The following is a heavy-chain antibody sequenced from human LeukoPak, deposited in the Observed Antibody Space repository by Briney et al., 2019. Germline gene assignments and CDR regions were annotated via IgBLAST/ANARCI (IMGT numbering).Heavy chain of an antibody. Sequence: GGSLRLSCAASGFTFSSYSMNWVRQAPGKGLEWVSSISSSSSYIYYADSVKGRFTISRDNAKNSLFLQMNSLRVEDTAVYYCAKGEGAWVATEIDYWGQGTLVTVSS. V-gene: IGHV3-21*01. CDR3: AKGEGAWVATEIDY. CDR1: GFTFSSYS. J-gene: IGHJ4*02. D-gene: IGHD5-12*01. CDR2: ISSSSSYI.